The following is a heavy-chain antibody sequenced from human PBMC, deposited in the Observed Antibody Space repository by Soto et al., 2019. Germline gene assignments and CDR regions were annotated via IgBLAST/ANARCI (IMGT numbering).Heavy chain of an antibody. CDR2: ISYDGSMK. J-gene: IGHJ6*02. CDR1: GFTFSSYA. V-gene: IGHV3-30-3*01. Sequence: HPGGSLRLSCAASGFTFSSYAMHWVRQAPGKGLEWVAVISYDGSMKYYADSVKGRFTISRDNSKNTLYLQMNSLRAEETAVYYCARDGLDAYYYDSSGSLYGMDVWGQGTTVTVSS. CDR3: ARDGLDAYYYDSSGSLYGMDV. D-gene: IGHD3-22*01.